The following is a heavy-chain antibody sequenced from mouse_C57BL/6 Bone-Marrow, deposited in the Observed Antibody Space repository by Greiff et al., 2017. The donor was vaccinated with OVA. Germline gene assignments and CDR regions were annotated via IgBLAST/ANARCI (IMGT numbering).Heavy chain of an antibody. CDR3: ATYYYGSSHWYFDV. D-gene: IGHD1-1*01. Sequence: QVQLQQSGAELVRPGASVKLSCKASGYTFTDYYINWVKQRPGQGLEWIARIYPGSGNTYYNEKFKGKATLTAEKSSSTAYMQLSSLTSENSAVYCCATYYYGSSHWYFDVWGTGTTVTVSS. V-gene: IGHV1-76*01. CDR2: IYPGSGNT. CDR1: GYTFTDYY. J-gene: IGHJ1*03.